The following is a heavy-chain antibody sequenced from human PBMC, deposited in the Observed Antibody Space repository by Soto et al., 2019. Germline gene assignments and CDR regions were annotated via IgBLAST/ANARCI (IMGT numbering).Heavy chain of an antibody. CDR2: IDPSGGIT. CDR3: ARDVIGRDNYETIGHYFDH. CDR1: GYAFTNFH. D-gene: IGHD3-22*01. J-gene: IGHJ4*02. Sequence: ASVKVSCKASGYAFTNFHIHWVRQAPGKGLEWMGMIDPSGGITRDAQRLQGRITMTRDASTSTVYMELRSLTSEDTAVYYCARDVIGRDNYETIGHYFDHWGQGTLVTVSS. V-gene: IGHV1-46*01.